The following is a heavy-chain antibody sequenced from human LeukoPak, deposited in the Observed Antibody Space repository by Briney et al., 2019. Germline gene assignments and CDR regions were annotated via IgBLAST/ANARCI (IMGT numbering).Heavy chain of an antibody. CDR2: INYRGNT. CDR3: AATPLAAGVTYFDY. J-gene: IGHJ4*02. D-gene: IGHD6-13*01. V-gene: IGHV4-39*07. CDR1: GGSISSSSYY. Sequence: SETLSLTCTVSGGSISSSSYYWGWVRQPPGKGLEWIGTINYRGNTYFNPSLTSRVTISIDTSKSQFSLRLSSVTAADTAVYYCAATPLAAGVTYFDYWGQGTLVTVSS.